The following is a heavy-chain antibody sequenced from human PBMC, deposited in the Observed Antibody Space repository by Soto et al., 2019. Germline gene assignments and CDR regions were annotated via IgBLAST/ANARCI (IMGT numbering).Heavy chain of an antibody. Sequence: QMQVVQSGPEVKTPGTSVKVSCKTSGFTFSNSAVQWVRQTRGQRLEWIGWIIVGSGQTKSGQFLQERITITRDMSTSTAYMERSSLRSDDTAVYYCAAVLYSGGRCCSFDIWGQGTMVTVSA. CDR3: AAVLYSGGRCCSFDI. D-gene: IGHD2-15*01. CDR2: IIVGSGQT. CDR1: GFTFSNSA. V-gene: IGHV1-58*01. J-gene: IGHJ3*02.